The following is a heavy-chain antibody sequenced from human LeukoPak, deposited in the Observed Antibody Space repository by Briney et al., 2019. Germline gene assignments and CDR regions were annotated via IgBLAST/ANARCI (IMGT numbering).Heavy chain of an antibody. D-gene: IGHD3-10*01. CDR1: GFTFSSNY. CDR2: IYSGGST. CDR3: ARDPRPHYYGSGSYLSGPN. V-gene: IGHV3-53*04. Sequence: AGGSLRLSCAASGFTFSSNYMSWVRQAPGKGLEWGSVIYSGGSTYYADSGKGRFTISRHNSKNTLYLQMNSLRAEDTAVYYCARDPRPHYYGSGSYLSGPNWGQGTLVTVSS. J-gene: IGHJ4*02.